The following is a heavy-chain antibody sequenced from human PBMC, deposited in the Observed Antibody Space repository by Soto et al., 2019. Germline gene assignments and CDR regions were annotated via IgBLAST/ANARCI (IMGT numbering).Heavy chain of an antibody. V-gene: IGHV3-7*03. J-gene: IGHJ4*02. D-gene: IGHD3-10*01. CDR1: GFTFSTYW. Sequence: EVQLVESGGGLVQPGGSLRLSCAASGFTFSTYWMSWVRQAPGKGLAWVAHTNQHGSEKYYVDSVKGRFTISRDNAKNSLYLQMNSLRAEETAVYYWARAPIGAGSNYDVEYWGQGTLVTVSS. CDR3: ARAPIGAGSNYDVEY. CDR2: TNQHGSEK.